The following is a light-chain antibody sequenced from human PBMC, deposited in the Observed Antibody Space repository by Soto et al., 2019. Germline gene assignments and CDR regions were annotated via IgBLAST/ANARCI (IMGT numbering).Light chain of an antibody. CDR3: QQYNRRRT. CDR2: KAS. Sequence: DIQMNQSPSTLSASVGDRVTITCRASQSISSWLAWYQQKPGKAPKLLIYKASSLESGVPSRFSGSGSGTEFTLTISSLQPDYFATYYCQQYNRRRTFGQGTKLEIK. J-gene: IGKJ2*01. V-gene: IGKV1-5*03. CDR1: QSISSW.